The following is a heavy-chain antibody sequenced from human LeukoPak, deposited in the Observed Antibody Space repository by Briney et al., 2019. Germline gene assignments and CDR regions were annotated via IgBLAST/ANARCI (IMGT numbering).Heavy chain of an antibody. CDR3: ARSIAVAHDY. D-gene: IGHD6-19*01. CDR1: GGSFSGYY. V-gene: IGHV4-34*01. CDR2: INHSGST. Sequence: SETLSLTCAVYGGSFSGYYWSWIRQPPGKGLEWIGEINHSGSTNYNPSLKSRVTISVGTSKNQFSLKLSSVTAADTAVYYCARSIAVAHDYWGQGTLVTVSS. J-gene: IGHJ4*02.